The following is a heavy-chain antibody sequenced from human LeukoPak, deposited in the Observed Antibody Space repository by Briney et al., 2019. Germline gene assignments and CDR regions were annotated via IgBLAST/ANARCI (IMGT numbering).Heavy chain of an antibody. CDR3: ARGGDGYNFRFSAFDI. Sequence: GGSLRLSCAASGFTFSSYGMHWVRQAPGKGLEWVAVISYDGNNKYYADSVKGRFTISRDNSKNTLYLQMSSLRADDTAVYFCARGGDGYNFRFSAFDIWGQGTMVTVSS. V-gene: IGHV3-30*03. D-gene: IGHD5-24*01. CDR1: GFTFSSYG. CDR2: ISYDGNNK. J-gene: IGHJ3*02.